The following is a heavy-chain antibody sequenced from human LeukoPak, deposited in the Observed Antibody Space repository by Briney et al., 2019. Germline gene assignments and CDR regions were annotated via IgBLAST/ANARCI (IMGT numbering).Heavy chain of an antibody. Sequence: GGSLRLSCAASGFTFSSYAMHWVRQAPGKGLEWVANIKQDGSEKNCVDSVRGRFTISRDNAKNSLYLQMNSLRAEDTAVYYCGRRRGMGSLDYWGQGTLVTVSS. CDR2: IKQDGSEK. D-gene: IGHD2-8*01. CDR3: GRRRGMGSLDY. V-gene: IGHV3-7*03. CDR1: GFTFSSYA. J-gene: IGHJ4*02.